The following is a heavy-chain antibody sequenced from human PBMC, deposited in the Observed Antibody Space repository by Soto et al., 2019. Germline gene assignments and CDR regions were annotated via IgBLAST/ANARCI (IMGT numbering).Heavy chain of an antibody. V-gene: IGHV3-33*01. CDR1: GFTFSSSG. Sequence: QVQLVESGGAVVQPGGSLRLSCAASGFTFSSSGMHWVRQAPGKGLEWVSLIWYDGSNKYYADSVKGRFTISRDNSKNTLYLQMNSLRADDTAVYYCARREGTYFDYWGQGTLVTVSS. D-gene: IGHD1-1*01. CDR2: IWYDGSNK. J-gene: IGHJ4*02. CDR3: ARREGTYFDY.